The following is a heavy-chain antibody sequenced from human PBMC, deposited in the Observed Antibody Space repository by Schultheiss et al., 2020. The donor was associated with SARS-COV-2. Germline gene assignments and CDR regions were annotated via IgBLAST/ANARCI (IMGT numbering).Heavy chain of an antibody. D-gene: IGHD5-18*01. Sequence: SETLSLTCTVSGGSISSYYWSWIRQPPGKGLEWIGYIYYSGSTYYNPSLKSRVTISVDTSKNQFSLKLSSVTAADTAVYYCARFGLGGGSVTAMVGDYWYFDLWGRGTLVTVSS. CDR1: GGSISSYY. CDR2: IYYSGST. CDR3: ARFGLGGGSVTAMVGDYWYFDL. V-gene: IGHV4-59*01. J-gene: IGHJ2*01.